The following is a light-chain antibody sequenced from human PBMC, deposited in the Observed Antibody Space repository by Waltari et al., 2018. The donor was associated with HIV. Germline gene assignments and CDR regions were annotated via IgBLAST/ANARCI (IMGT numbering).Light chain of an antibody. CDR1: SGAAGGFDF. CDR2: GVT. J-gene: IGLJ3*02. Sequence: QSALTQPASVSGSPGQSLTIPCTGTSGAAGGFDFVSRYQQFPGTAPKVIISGVTNRPSGVSRRFSGSKSGNTASLTISGLQGDDEAYYYCASYTHRSTLVFGGGTKLTVL. CDR3: ASYTHRSTLV. V-gene: IGLV2-14*03.